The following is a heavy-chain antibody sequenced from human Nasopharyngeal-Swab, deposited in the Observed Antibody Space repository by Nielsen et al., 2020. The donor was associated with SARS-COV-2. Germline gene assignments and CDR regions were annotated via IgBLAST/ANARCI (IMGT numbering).Heavy chain of an antibody. V-gene: IGHV3-21*01. CDR1: GFTFSTYS. CDR3: ARGCVLTGPSCYYYGMDV. CDR2: ISSSSSYI. J-gene: IGHJ6*02. Sequence: GGSLRLSCAASGFTFSTYSMNWVRQAPGKGLEWVSSISSSSSYIYCADSLKGRFTISRDNAKNSLYLQMNSLRAEDTAVYYCARGCVLTGPSCYYYGMDVWGQGTTVTVSS. D-gene: IGHD3-9*01.